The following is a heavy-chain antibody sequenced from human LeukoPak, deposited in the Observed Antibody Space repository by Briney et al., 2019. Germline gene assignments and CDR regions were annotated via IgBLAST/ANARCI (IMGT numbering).Heavy chain of an antibody. CDR2: IYPGDSDT. D-gene: IGHD2-2*01. CDR3: ARGREYQLLVFDY. J-gene: IGHJ4*02. V-gene: IGHV5-51*01. CDR1: GYGFTSYW. Sequence: GESLKISCKGSGYGFTSYWIGWVRQMPGKGLEWMGIIYPGDSDTRYSPSFQGQVTISADKSISTAYLQWSSLKASDTAMYYCARGREYQLLVFDYWGQGTLVTVSS.